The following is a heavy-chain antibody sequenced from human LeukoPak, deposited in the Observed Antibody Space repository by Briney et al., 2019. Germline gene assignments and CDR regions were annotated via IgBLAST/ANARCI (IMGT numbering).Heavy chain of an antibody. V-gene: IGHV4-59*08. CDR3: ARHSITMVRPAYYFDY. Sequence: SETLSLTCTVSGGSISSYYWSWIRQPLGKGLEWIGYIYYSGSTNYNPSLKSRVTISVDTSKNQFSLKLSSVTAADTAVYYCARHSITMVRPAYYFDYWGQGTLVTVSS. D-gene: IGHD3-10*01. CDR2: IYYSGST. J-gene: IGHJ4*02. CDR1: GGSISSYY.